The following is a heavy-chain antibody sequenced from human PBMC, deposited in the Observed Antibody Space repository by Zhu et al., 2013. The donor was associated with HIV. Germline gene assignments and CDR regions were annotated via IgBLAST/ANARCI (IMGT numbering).Heavy chain of an antibody. Sequence: QVQLQESGPGLVKPSETLSLTCTVSGYSISSGYYWGWIRQPPGKGLEWIGSIYHSGSTYYNPSLKSRVTISVDTSKNQFSLKLSSVTAADTAVYYCAGVVGATTEAFDIWGQGTMVTVSS. CDR1: GYSISSGYY. D-gene: IGHD1-26*01. J-gene: IGHJ3*02. CDR2: IYHSGST. CDR3: AGVVGATTEAFDI. V-gene: IGHV4-38-2*02.